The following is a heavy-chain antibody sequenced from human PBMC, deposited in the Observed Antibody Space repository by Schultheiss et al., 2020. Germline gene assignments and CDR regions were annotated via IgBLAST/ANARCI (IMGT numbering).Heavy chain of an antibody. CDR1: GFSLSTSGVG. J-gene: IGHJ4*02. V-gene: IGHV2-26*01. CDR2: IFSNDEK. Sequence: SGPTLVKPTQTLTLTCTFSGFSLSTSGVGVGWIRQPPGKALEWLAHIFSNDEKSYSTSLKSRLTISKDTSKSQVVLTMSNMDPVDTATYYCARIRPPPLLWFREYYFDYWGQGTLVTVSS. D-gene: IGHD3-10*01. CDR3: ARIRPPPLLWFREYYFDY.